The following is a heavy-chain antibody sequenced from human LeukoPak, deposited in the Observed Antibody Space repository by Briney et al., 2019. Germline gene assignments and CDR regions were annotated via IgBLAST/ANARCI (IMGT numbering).Heavy chain of an antibody. Sequence: GASVKVSCKASGYTFTSYDINWVRQATGQGLEWMGWMNPNSGNTGYAQKFQGRVTMTRNTSISTAYMELSSLRSEDTAVYYCAGHSSSFEYFQHWGQGTLVTVSS. CDR2: MNPNSGNT. D-gene: IGHD6-13*01. CDR1: GYTFTSYD. V-gene: IGHV1-8*01. J-gene: IGHJ1*01. CDR3: AGHSSSFEYFQH.